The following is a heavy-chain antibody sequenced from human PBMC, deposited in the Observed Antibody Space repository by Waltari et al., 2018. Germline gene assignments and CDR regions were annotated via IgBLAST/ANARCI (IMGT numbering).Heavy chain of an antibody. Sequence: EVQLVESGGGLVQPGGSLRLSCAASGFTFSSYWMSWVRQAPGKGLEGVANIKQVGSEIYYLDSVKGRFTISRDNAKNSLYLQMNSLRVEETAVYYCARRLSSGCEYWGQGTLVTVSS. D-gene: IGHD6-19*01. CDR1: GFTFSSYW. CDR3: ARRLSSGCEY. J-gene: IGHJ4*02. CDR2: IKQVGSEI. V-gene: IGHV3-7*04.